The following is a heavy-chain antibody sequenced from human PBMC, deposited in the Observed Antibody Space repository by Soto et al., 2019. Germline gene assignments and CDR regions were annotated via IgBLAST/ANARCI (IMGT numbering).Heavy chain of an antibody. CDR1: GGSISSSNW. CDR2: IYHSGST. Sequence: QVQLQESGPGLVKPSGTLSLTCAVSGGSISSSNWWSWVRQPPGKGLEWIGEIYHSGSTNYNPSLKSRVTISVDTSKHPFSLRLSSVTAADTAVYYCARDIIAADGTQNTCYYWPDPCGQGTLVTVSS. CDR3: ARDIIAADGTQNTCYYWPDP. D-gene: IGHD6-13*01. J-gene: IGHJ5*02. V-gene: IGHV4-4*02.